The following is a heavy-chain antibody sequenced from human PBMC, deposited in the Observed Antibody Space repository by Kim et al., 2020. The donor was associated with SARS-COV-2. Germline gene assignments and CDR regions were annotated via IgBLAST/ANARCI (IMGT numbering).Heavy chain of an antibody. J-gene: IGHJ5*02. CDR1: GGSISSSSYY. CDR3: ARPKGYYYDSSDWFDP. V-gene: IGHV4-39*01. Sequence: SETLSLTCTVSGGSISSSSYYWGWIRQPPGKGLEWIGSIYYSGSTYYNPSLKSLVTISVDMSKNQFSLKLSSVTAADTAVYYCARPKGYYYDSSDWFDPWGQGTLVTVSS. CDR2: IYYSGST. D-gene: IGHD3-22*01.